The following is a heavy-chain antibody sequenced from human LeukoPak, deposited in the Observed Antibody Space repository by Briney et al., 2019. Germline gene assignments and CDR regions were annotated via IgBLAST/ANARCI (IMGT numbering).Heavy chain of an antibody. D-gene: IGHD3-10*01. V-gene: IGHV3-48*03. CDR2: ISSSGSTI. Sequence: GGSLRLSCAASGFTFSSYEMNWVRQAPGKGLEWVSYISSSGSTIYYADSVKGRFTISRDNSKNTLYLQMNSLRAEDTAVYYCAKDIDYYGSGSYIDYWGQGTLVTVSS. CDR3: AKDIDYYGSGSYIDY. J-gene: IGHJ4*02. CDR1: GFTFSSYE.